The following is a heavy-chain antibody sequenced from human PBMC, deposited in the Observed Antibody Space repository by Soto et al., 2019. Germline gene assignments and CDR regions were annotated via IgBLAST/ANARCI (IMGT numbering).Heavy chain of an antibody. D-gene: IGHD2-15*01. CDR3: ARHGYCSGGSCSNWFDP. CDR1: GGSISSSSYY. CDR2: IYYSGST. J-gene: IGHJ5*02. V-gene: IGHV4-39*01. Sequence: QLQLQESGPGLVKPSETLSLTCTVSGGSISSSSYYWGWIRQPPGKGLEWIGSIYYSGSTYYNPSLNSRVTISVDTSKNHFSLKLSSVTAADTAVYYCARHGYCSGGSCSNWFDPWGQGTLVTVSS.